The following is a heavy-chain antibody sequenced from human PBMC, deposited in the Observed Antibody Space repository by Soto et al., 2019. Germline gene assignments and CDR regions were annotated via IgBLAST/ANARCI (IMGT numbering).Heavy chain of an antibody. CDR3: AKGLDRASLDF. V-gene: IGHV3-23*01. J-gene: IGHJ4*02. CDR2: LTADSDDT. Sequence: EVQLLESGGTLVQPGGSLRLSCVASGFTFSTHTMNWVRQAPGKGLEWVSRLTADSDDTSYAYSIKGRFTISRDNSKNTLYLQMNSLRAEDTAIYYCAKGLDRASLDFWGQGALVTVSS. CDR1: GFTFSTHT. D-gene: IGHD1-1*01.